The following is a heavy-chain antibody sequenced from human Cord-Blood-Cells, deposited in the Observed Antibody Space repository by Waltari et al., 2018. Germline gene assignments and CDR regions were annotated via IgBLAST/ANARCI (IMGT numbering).Heavy chain of an antibody. CDR2: INSDGSST. Sequence: EVQLVESGGGLVQPGGSLRLSCAASGLTFSSYWMHWVRQAPGKGLVWVSRINSDGSSTSYADSVKGRFTISRDNAKNTLYLQMNSLRAEDTAVYYCASHYYGSGSYSDYWGQGTLVTVSS. V-gene: IGHV3-74*01. CDR1: GLTFSSYW. CDR3: ASHYYGSGSYSDY. J-gene: IGHJ4*02. D-gene: IGHD3-10*01.